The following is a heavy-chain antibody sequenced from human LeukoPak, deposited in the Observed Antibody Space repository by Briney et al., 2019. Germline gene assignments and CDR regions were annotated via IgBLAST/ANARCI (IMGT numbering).Heavy chain of an antibody. CDR3: AKGWIQLWLSLDY. V-gene: IGHV3-30*02. CDR1: GFTFTYAW. D-gene: IGHD5-18*01. CDR2: IRYDGSNK. Sequence: GGSLRLSCAASGFTFTYAWMTWVRQAPGKGLEWVAFIRYDGSNKYYADSVKGRFTISRDNSKNTLYLQMNSLRAEDTAVYYCAKGWIQLWLSLDYWGQGTLVTVSS. J-gene: IGHJ4*02.